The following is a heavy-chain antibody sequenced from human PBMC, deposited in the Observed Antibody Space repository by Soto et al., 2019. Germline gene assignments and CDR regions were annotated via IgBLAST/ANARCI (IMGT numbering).Heavy chain of an antibody. CDR3: ASTRSISVRPFDY. V-gene: IGHV4-59*01. J-gene: IGHJ4*02. CDR1: GGSISSYY. CDR2: IYYSGST. D-gene: IGHD6-6*01. Sequence: PLETLSLTCTVSGGSISSYYWSWIRQPPGKGLEWNAYIYYSGSTNYNPSLKSRVTISLDTSKNQFSLKLSSVTAADTAVYYCASTRSISVRPFDYWGPGLLVTVSS.